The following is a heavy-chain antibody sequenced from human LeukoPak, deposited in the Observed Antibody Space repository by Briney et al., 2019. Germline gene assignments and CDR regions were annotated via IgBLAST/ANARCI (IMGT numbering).Heavy chain of an antibody. J-gene: IGHJ4*02. D-gene: IGHD6-13*01. Sequence: HPGGSLRLSCAASGFTFSSYAMSWVRQAPGQGLEWVSVISASGGRTSYADSVKGRFTVSRDNSKNTLYLQMNSLRAEDTAVYFCAKESKTRIAALDFWGQGTLVTVSS. CDR3: AKESKTRIAALDF. V-gene: IGHV3-23*01. CDR2: ISASGGRT. CDR1: GFTFSSYA.